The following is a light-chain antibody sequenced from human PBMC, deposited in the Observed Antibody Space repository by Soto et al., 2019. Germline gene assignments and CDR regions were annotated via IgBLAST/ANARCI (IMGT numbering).Light chain of an antibody. CDR2: YNN. J-gene: IGLJ1*01. CDR1: DSNIGSNS. V-gene: IGLV1-47*02. CDR3: AAWDASLSAWV. Sequence: QSALTQPPSASGTAGQVVTISCSGGDSNIGSNSVYWYQHLPRMAPKLLIYYNNQRPSGVPDRFSGSRSGTSASLAIVGLRSEDEAVYYCAAWDASLSAWVFGKGTRSPS.